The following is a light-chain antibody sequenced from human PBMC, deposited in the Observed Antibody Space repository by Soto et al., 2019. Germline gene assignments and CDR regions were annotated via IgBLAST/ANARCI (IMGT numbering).Light chain of an antibody. CDR1: QSVSSSY. CDR2: GAS. J-gene: IGKJ5*01. CDR3: QQYGSSRIT. V-gene: IGKV3-20*01. Sequence: EIVLTQSPGTLSLSPGERATLSCRASQSVSSSYLAWYQQKPGQAPRLLIYGASSRATGIPYRFSGSGSGTDFTLTISRLEPEAFAVYYCQQYGSSRITFGRGTRLEIK.